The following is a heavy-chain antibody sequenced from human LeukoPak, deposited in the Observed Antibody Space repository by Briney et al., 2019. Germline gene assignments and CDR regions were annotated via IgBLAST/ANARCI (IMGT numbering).Heavy chain of an antibody. V-gene: IGHV3-30*18. D-gene: IGHD4-17*01. CDR3: AKVGRNYGDYNGWFDP. J-gene: IGHJ5*02. CDR2: MSYDGGNK. CDR1: GFILSDYG. Sequence: RPLTLSCAASGFILSDYGMHWVRPPPGKGLDWVAFMSYDGGNKYYADSVKGRFTISRDNSKNTLYLQMNTLRAEDTAVYYCAKVGRNYGDYNGWFDPWGQGTLVTVSS.